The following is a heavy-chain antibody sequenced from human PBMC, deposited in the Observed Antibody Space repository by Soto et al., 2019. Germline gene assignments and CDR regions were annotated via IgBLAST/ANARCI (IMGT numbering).Heavy chain of an antibody. D-gene: IGHD3-22*01. Sequence: SVKVSCKASGGTFSSYAISWVRQAPGQGLEWMGGIIPIFGTANYAQKFQGRVTITADKSTSTAYMELSSLRSEDTAVYYCARVFDSLPVSGYYSYWGQGTLVTVSS. CDR3: ARVFDSLPVSGYYSY. V-gene: IGHV1-69*06. CDR1: GGTFSSYA. CDR2: IIPIFGTA. J-gene: IGHJ4*02.